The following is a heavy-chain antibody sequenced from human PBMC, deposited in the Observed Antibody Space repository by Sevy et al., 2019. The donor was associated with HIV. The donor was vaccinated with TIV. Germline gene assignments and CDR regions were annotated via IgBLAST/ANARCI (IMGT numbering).Heavy chain of an antibody. Sequence: SETLSLTCTVSGGSISSSNYYWGWIRQPPGKGLEWIGTIYYSGSAYYNSSLKSRVTIFIDTSNNQFSLRLSSVTAADTAAYYCARRDYYGYSDSWGQGTLVTVS. CDR2: IYYSGSA. V-gene: IGHV4-39*01. J-gene: IGHJ4*02. D-gene: IGHD3-3*01. CDR1: GGSISSSNYY. CDR3: ARRDYYGYSDS.